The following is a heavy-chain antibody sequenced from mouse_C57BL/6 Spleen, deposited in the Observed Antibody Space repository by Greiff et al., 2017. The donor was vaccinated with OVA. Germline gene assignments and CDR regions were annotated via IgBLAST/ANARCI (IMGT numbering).Heavy chain of an antibody. CDR2: IDPETGGT. CDR1: GYTFTDYE. V-gene: IGHV1-15*01. CDR3: TRNDYYGSSDYAMDY. D-gene: IGHD1-1*01. Sequence: VQLQQSGAELVRPGASVTLSCKASGYTFTDYEMHWVKQTPVHGLEWIGAIDPETGGTAYNQKFKGKAILTADKSSSTAYMELRSLTSEDSAVYYCTRNDYYGSSDYAMDYWGQGTSVTVSS. J-gene: IGHJ4*01.